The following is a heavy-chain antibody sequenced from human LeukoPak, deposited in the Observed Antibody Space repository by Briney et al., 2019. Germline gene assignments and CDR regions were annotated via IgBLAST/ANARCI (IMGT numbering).Heavy chain of an antibody. J-gene: IGHJ4*02. CDR1: GYSISSGYY. Sequence: PSETLSLTCTVSGYSISSGYYWGWIRQPPGKGLEWIGSIYHSGSTYYNPSLKSRVTISVDTSKNQFSLKLSSVTAADTAVYYCAREIAEWLRCLDYWGQGTLVTVSS. CDR3: AREIAEWLRCLDY. CDR2: IYHSGST. V-gene: IGHV4-38-2*02. D-gene: IGHD5-12*01.